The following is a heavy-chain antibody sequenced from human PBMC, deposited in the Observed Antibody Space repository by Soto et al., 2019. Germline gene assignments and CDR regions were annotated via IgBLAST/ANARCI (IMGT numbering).Heavy chain of an antibody. J-gene: IGHJ5*02. CDR2: IYYSGST. CDR1: GGSISSYY. CDR3: ARAKGGQWLVHGWFDP. V-gene: IGHV4-59*08. D-gene: IGHD6-19*01. Sequence: SETLSLTCTVSGGSISSYYWSWIRQPPGKGLEWIGYIYYSGSTNYNPSLKSRVTISVDTSKNQFSLKLSSVTAADTAVYYCARAKGGQWLVHGWFDPWGQGTLVTVSS.